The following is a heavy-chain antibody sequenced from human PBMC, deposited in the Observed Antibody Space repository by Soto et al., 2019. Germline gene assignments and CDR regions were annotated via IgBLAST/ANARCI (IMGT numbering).Heavy chain of an antibody. J-gene: IGHJ4*02. CDR3: AKSPGRLYFDY. Sequence: GGSLRLSCAASGFTFSTYAMSWVRQAPGKGLEWVSATSGTGGTTYYADSVKGRFTISRDNSKNTLYLQMNSLRAEDTAVYYCAKSPGRLYFDYWGQGTLVTVSS. CDR1: GFTFSTYA. V-gene: IGHV3-23*01. CDR2: TSGTGGTT.